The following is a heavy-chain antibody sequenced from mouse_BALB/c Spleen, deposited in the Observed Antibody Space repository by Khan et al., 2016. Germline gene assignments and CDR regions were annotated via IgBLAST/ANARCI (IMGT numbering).Heavy chain of an antibody. CDR1: GYTFTNYG. V-gene: IGHV9-3-1*01. J-gene: IGHJ4*01. CDR3: ARYGNYYAMDY. Sequence: QIQLVQSGPELKKPGETVKISCKTSGYTFTNYGMNWVKQAPGKGLKWMGWINTYTGEPAYADDFKGRFALSLDTSARTAFLLINNLKNEDTATYFCARYGNYYAMDYWGQGTSVTVSS. D-gene: IGHD2-1*01. CDR2: INTYTGEP.